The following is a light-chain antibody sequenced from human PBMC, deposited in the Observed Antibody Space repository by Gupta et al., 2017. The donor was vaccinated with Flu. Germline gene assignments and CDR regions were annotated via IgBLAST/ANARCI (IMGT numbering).Light chain of an antibody. CDR3: SSYTSSSTLAWV. V-gene: IGLV2-14*01. CDR1: SSDVGGYNY. J-gene: IGLJ3*02. CDR2: EVS. Sequence: QSALTQPASVSGSPGPSITISCTGTSSDVGGYNYVSWYQQHPGKAPKLMIYEVSNRPSGVSNRFSGSKSGNTASLTISGLQAEDEADYYCSSYTSSSTLAWVFGGGTKLTVL.